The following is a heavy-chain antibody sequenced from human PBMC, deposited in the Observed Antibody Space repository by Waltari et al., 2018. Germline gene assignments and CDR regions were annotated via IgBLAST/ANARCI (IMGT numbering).Heavy chain of an antibody. CDR1: GFTFSSYG. J-gene: IGHJ6*03. Sequence: QVQLVESGGGVVQPGGSLRLSCAASGFTFSSYGMHWVRQAPGKGLEWVAFIRYDGSNKYYADSVKGRFTISRDNSKNTLYLQMNSLRAEDTAVYYCAKSYSSSWYYYYYYMDVWGKGTTVTVSS. CDR3: AKSYSSSWYYYYYYMDV. CDR2: IRYDGSNK. D-gene: IGHD6-13*01. V-gene: IGHV3-30*02.